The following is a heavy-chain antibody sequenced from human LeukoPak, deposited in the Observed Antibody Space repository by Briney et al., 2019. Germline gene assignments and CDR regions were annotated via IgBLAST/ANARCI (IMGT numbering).Heavy chain of an antibody. D-gene: IGHD5-12*01. J-gene: IGHJ4*02. CDR2: IKQDGSEK. CDR1: GFTFSSYW. V-gene: IGHV3-7*03. CDR3: ARDREATPAGYYFDY. Sequence: GGSLRLSCEASGFTFSSYWMTWVRQAPGKGLEWVANIKQDGSEKNYVDSVKGRFTISRDNAKNSLYLQMNSLRAEDTAVYYCARDREATPAGYYFDYWGQGTLVTVSS.